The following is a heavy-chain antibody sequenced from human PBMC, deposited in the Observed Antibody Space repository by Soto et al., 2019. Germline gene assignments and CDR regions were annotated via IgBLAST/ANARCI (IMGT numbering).Heavy chain of an antibody. D-gene: IGHD6-19*01. CDR3: GRVEGVEAAGTGDY. J-gene: IGHJ4*02. Sequence: QVHLVQSGAEVKKPGASVKVSCKASGYTFTSYGISWVRQAPGQGLEWMGWMSAYSGNTKYAQKLQGRVTMTTDTHTSRAYIELRSLGSDETSVYCCGRVEGVEAAGTGDYWEQGTLVGVSS. V-gene: IGHV1-18*04. CDR2: MSAYSGNT. CDR1: GYTFTSYG.